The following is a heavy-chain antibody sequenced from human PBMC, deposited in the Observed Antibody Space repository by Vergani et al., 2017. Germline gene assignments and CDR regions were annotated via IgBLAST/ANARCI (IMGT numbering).Heavy chain of an antibody. CDR2: IYYSGST. V-gene: IGHV4-30-4*01. D-gene: IGHD6-19*01. CDR1: GGSISSGDYY. Sequence: QVQLQESGPGLVKPSQTLSLTCTVSGGSISSGDYYWSWIRQPPGKGLEWIGYIYYSGSTNYNPSLKSRVTISVDTSKNQFSLKLSSVTAADTAVYYCARDQVTSSGWYGGFDYWGQGTLVTVSS. CDR3: ARDQVTSSGWYGGFDY. J-gene: IGHJ4*02.